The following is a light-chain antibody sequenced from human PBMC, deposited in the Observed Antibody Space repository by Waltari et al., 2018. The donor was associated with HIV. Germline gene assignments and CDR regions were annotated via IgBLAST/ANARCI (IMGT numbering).Light chain of an antibody. CDR1: QSVSDTSDNKNS. CDR2: WAF. V-gene: IGKV4-1*01. J-gene: IGKJ4*01. Sequence: DIVMTQSPDSLAVSLGERATINCKSSQSVSDTSDNKNSLAWYQQKPGQPPKLLIYWAFTRESGVPDRFSGSGSGTDFTLPISSLQAEDVAVYYCQQYYSTPLTFVGGTKVEIK. CDR3: QQYYSTPLT.